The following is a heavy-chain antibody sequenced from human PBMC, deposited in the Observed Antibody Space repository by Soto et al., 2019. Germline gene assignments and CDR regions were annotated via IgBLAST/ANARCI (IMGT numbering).Heavy chain of an antibody. J-gene: IGHJ4*02. CDR3: AGRLATAASLDY. D-gene: IGHD3-16*01. Sequence: GASVKVSCKASGYTFTSYAMHWVRQAPGQRLEWMGIINPSGGSTSYAQKFQGRVTMTRDTSTSTVYMELSSLRSEDTAVYYCAGRLATAASLDYWGQGTLVTVSS. CDR2: INPSGGST. CDR1: GYTFTSYA. V-gene: IGHV1-46*01.